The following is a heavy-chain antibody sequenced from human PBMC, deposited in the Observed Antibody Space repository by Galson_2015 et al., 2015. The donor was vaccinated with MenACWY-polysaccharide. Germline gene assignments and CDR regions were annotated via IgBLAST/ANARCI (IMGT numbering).Heavy chain of an antibody. CDR1: GGTFSSYA. Sequence: VKVSCKASGGTFSSYAIGWVRHAPGQGLEWMGRIIPIAGMANYAQKFQGRVTITADTSTSTAYMELSSLTSEDTAVYYCARVSCDGGRFDFGYWGQGTLVVVTA. D-gene: IGHD2-15*01. J-gene: IGHJ4*02. CDR2: IIPIAGMA. CDR3: ARVSCDGGRFDFGY. V-gene: IGHV1-69*10.